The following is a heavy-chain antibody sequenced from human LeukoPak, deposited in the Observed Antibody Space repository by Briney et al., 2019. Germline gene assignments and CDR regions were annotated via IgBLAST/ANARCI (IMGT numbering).Heavy chain of an antibody. CDR2: IYSGGST. V-gene: IGHV3-66*01. CDR3: ARLGISVAGNDGAFDI. CDR1: GFTVSSNY. Sequence: PGGSLRLSCAASGFTVSSNYMSWVRQAPGKGLEWVSVIYSGGSTYYADSVKGRFTISRDNSKNTLYLQMNSLRAEDTAVYYCARLGISVAGNDGAFDIWGQGTMVTVSS. D-gene: IGHD6-19*01. J-gene: IGHJ3*02.